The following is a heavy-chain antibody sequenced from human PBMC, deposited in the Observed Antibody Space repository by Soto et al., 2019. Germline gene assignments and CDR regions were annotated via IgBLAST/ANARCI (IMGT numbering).Heavy chain of an antibody. Sequence: GGSLRLSCAASGFTLSGHALHWVRQAPGKGLEWVALISYDGTDKYYADSVKGRFTISRDNSKNTLYLQMNSLRAEDTAVYYCARDGRVAVAANFDYWGQGTLVTVFS. CDR3: ARDGRVAVAANFDY. D-gene: IGHD6-19*01. CDR1: GFTLSGHA. V-gene: IGHV3-30-3*01. J-gene: IGHJ4*02. CDR2: ISYDGTDK.